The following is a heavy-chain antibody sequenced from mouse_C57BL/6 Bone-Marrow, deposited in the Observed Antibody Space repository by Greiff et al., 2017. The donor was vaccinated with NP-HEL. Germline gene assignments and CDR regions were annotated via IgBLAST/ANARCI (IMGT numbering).Heavy chain of an antibody. CDR1: GYSITSGYY. CDR3: AREGNYGSSLYYFDY. CDR2: ISYDGSN. D-gene: IGHD1-1*01. V-gene: IGHV3-6*01. J-gene: IGHJ2*01. Sequence: EVQLQQSGPGLVKPSQSLSLTCSVTGYSITSGYYWNWIRQFPGNKLEWMGYISYDGSNNYNPSLKNRISITRDTSKNQFFLKLNSVTTEDTATYYCAREGNYGSSLYYFDYWGQGTTLTVSS.